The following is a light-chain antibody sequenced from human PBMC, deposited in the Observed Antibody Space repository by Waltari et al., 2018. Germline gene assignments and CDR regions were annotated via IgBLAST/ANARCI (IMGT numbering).Light chain of an antibody. V-gene: IGLV1-44*01. CDR1: RSNLGINV. CDR3: ASWDDSLNGHWV. J-gene: IGLJ3*02. Sequence: QSVLTQPPSASGTPGQRVTISCSGTRSNLGINVVNWYQQVPGTAPKLLIYRNDLRPSGVPDRFSASKSGTSASLAISGLQSEDEAEYYCASWDDSLNGHWVFGGGTKVTVL. CDR2: RND.